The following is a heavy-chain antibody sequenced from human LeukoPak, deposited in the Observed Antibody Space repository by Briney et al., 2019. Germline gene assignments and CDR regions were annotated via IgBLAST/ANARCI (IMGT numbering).Heavy chain of an antibody. Sequence: GGSLRLSCADPGFTFSGNWMSWVRQSPGKGLVWVSHISTDGSIILYGDSVKGRFTISRDKAKNTLYLQMNSLTAEDTGVYYCARYLYAFALDVWGKGTTVTVS. CDR2: ISTDGSII. CDR1: GFTFSGNW. J-gene: IGHJ6*03. V-gene: IGHV3-74*01. D-gene: IGHD2-8*01. CDR3: ARYLYAFALDV.